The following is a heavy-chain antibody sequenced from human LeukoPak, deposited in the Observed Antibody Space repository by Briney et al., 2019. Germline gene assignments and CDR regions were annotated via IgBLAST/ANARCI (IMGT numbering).Heavy chain of an antibody. CDR1: GYSISSGYY. V-gene: IGHV4-38-2*02. CDR2: IYHSGST. CDR3: ARHFLPRRDGYNLNWFDP. J-gene: IGHJ5*02. D-gene: IGHD5-24*01. Sequence: SETLSLTCTVSGYSISSGYYWGWIRQPPGKGLEWIGSIYHSGSTYYNPSLKSRVTISVDTSKNQFSLKLSSVTAADTAVYYCARHFLPRRDGYNLNWFDPWGQGTLVTVSS.